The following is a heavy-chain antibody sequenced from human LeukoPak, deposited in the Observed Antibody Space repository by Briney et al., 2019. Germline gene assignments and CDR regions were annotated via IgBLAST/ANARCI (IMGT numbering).Heavy chain of an antibody. CDR1: GFTFSSYE. CDR2: ISSSGSTI. J-gene: IGHJ6*04. V-gene: IGHV3-48*03. Sequence: GSLRLSCAASGFTFSSYEMNWVRQAPGKGLEWVSYISSSGSTIYYADSVKGRFTISRDNAKNSLYLQMNSLRAEDTAVYYCARDALWSTLGMDVWGKGTTVTVSS. CDR3: ARDALWSTLGMDV. D-gene: IGHD3-10*01.